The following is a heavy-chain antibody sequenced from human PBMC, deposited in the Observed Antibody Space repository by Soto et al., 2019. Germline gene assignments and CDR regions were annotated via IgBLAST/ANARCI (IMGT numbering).Heavy chain of an antibody. D-gene: IGHD2-21*02. CDR1: RFTFSSYA. V-gene: IGHV3-23*01. CDR3: AKRSAYCGGDCYSGGSYYGMDV. Sequence: EVQLLESGGGLVQPGGSLRLSCAVSRFTFSSYAMSWVRQAPGKGLEWVSAISGSGGSTYYADSVKGRFTISRDNSKNTLYLQMNSLRAEDTAVYYCAKRSAYCGGDCYSGGSYYGMDVWGQGTTVTVSS. CDR2: ISGSGGST. J-gene: IGHJ6*02.